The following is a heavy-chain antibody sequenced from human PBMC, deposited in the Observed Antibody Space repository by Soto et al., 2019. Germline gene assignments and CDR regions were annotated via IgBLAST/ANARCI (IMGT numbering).Heavy chain of an antibody. Sequence: GASVKVSCKASGYTFTSYYMHWVRQAPGQGLEWMGIINPSGGSTSYAQKFQGRVTMTRDTSTSTVYMELSSLRSEDTAVYYCARSLENGYCSGGSCYAIFNWFDPWGQGTLVTVS. V-gene: IGHV1-46*03. CDR1: GYTFTSYY. J-gene: IGHJ5*02. CDR3: ARSLENGYCSGGSCYAIFNWFDP. D-gene: IGHD2-15*01. CDR2: INPSGGST.